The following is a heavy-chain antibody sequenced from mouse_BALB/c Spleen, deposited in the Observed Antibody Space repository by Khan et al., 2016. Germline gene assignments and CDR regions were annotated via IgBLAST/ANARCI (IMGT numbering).Heavy chain of an antibody. J-gene: IGHJ2*01. CDR1: GFTFSRFG. CDR3: TRGDY. Sequence: EVELVESGGGLVQPGGSRKLSCAASGFTFSRFGMHWVRQTPEKGLEWVAFISSGSSTIYYADTLKGRFTISRDNTKNALLLQMTSLRSEDTAIYYCTRGDYWGQGTTLTFSS. CDR2: ISSGSSTI. V-gene: IGHV5-17*02.